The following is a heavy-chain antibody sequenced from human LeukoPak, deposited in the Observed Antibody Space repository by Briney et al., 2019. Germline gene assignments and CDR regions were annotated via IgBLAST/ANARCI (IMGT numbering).Heavy chain of an antibody. Sequence: ASVKVSCKASGGTFSSYTISWVRQAPGQGPEWMGWISGYNGNTNYVQKFKGRVTMTTDTSTSTAYMELRSLRSDDTAFYYCARDLSLGRHDYGEPFDYWGQGTLVTVSS. CDR3: ARDLSLGRHDYGEPFDY. J-gene: IGHJ4*02. D-gene: IGHD4-17*01. V-gene: IGHV1-18*01. CDR2: ISGYNGNT. CDR1: GGTFSSYT.